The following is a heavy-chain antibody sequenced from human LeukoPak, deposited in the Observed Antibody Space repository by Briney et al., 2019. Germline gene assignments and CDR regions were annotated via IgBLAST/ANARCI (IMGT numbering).Heavy chain of an antibody. CDR1: GGSISSGSYY. D-gene: IGHD6-19*01. Sequence: SETLSLTCTVSGGSISSGSYYWSWIRQPAGTGLEWIGRIYTSGSTNYNPSLKSRVTISVDTSKNQFSLKLSSVTAADTAVYYCAREYSSGWHALDPWGQGTLVTVSS. CDR2: IYTSGST. V-gene: IGHV4-61*02. CDR3: AREYSSGWHALDP. J-gene: IGHJ5*02.